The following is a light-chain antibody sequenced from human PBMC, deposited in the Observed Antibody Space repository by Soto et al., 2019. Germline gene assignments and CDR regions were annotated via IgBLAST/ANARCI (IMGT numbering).Light chain of an antibody. CDR1: QRVSSH. CDR2: DAS. CDR3: QQRTNWPPIT. J-gene: IGKJ5*01. V-gene: IGKV3-11*01. Sequence: EIVLTQSPATLSLSPVERATLSCRASQRVSSHLAWYQQRPGQPPRLLIYDASNRATDIPARFSGSGSGTDFTLTISSLEPEDFAVYYCQQRTNWPPITFGQGTRLEI.